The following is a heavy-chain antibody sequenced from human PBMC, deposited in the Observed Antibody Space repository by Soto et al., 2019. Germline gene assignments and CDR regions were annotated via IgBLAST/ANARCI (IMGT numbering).Heavy chain of an antibody. CDR2: ISGSGGST. Sequence: RGSLRLSCAASGFTFSSYAMSWVRQAPGKGLEWVSAISGSGGSTYYADSVKGRFTISRDNSKNTLYLQMNSLRAEDKAVYYCAKDRGVTMIVVVITTARESGYSDLWGSETVLTISS. J-gene: IGHJ2*01. CDR1: GFTFSSYA. V-gene: IGHV3-23*01. CDR3: AKDRGVTMIVVVITTARESGYSDL. D-gene: IGHD3-22*01.